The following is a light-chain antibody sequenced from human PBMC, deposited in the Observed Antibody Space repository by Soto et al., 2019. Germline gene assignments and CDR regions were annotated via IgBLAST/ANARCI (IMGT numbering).Light chain of an antibody. CDR2: KAS. CDR1: QSISSW. CDR3: QQYNSYWT. J-gene: IGKJ1*01. Sequence: IQMTQSPSTLSASVGDRVTITWRASQSISSWLAWYQQKPGKAPKLLIYKASSLESGVPSRFSGSGSGTEFTLTISSLQPDDFATYYCQQYNSYWTFGQGTKVEIQ. V-gene: IGKV1-5*03.